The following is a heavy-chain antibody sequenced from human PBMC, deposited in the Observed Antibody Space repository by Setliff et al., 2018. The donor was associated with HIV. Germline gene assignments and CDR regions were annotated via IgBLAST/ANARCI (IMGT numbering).Heavy chain of an antibody. V-gene: IGHV3-48*03. CDR1: GFTFSRYE. CDR2: ISSSGGTI. Sequence: PGGSLRLSCAASGFTFSRYEMNWVRQAPGKGLEWVSYISSSGGTIYYADSVKGRFTISRDNAKNSRYLQMNSLRAEDTAVYYCARDSSSWYEFYFDCWGQGTLVTVSS. J-gene: IGHJ4*02. CDR3: ARDSSSWYEFYFDC. D-gene: IGHD6-13*01.